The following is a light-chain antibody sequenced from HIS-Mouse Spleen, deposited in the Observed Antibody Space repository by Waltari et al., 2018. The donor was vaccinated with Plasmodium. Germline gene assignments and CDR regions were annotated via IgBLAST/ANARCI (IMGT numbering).Light chain of an antibody. Sequence: EIVMTQSPATLSVSPGERATLSCRASPSVSSNLAWYPQKPGQAPRLLIYGASTRATGIPARFSGSGSGTEFTLTISSLQSEDFAVYYCQQYNNWSFTFGPGTKVDIK. CDR3: QQYNNWSFT. CDR1: PSVSSN. CDR2: GAS. J-gene: IGKJ3*01. V-gene: IGKV3-15*01.